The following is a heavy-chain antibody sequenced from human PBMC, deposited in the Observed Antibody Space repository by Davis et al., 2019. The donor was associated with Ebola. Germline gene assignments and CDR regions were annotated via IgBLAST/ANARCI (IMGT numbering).Heavy chain of an antibody. CDR2: ISYHGRNI. Sequence: GGSLRLSCVASGFTFSNYGMHWVRQAPGKGLEWIAFISYHGRNIPYANSVWGRFTISRDNSKNTLYLQMNSLRPEDTAVYYCAKHGGCSSTSCYTTYYYYYMDVWGKGTTVTVSS. CDR3: AKHGGCSSTSCYTTYYYYYMDV. V-gene: IGHV3-30*18. CDR1: GFTFSNYG. D-gene: IGHD2-2*02. J-gene: IGHJ6*03.